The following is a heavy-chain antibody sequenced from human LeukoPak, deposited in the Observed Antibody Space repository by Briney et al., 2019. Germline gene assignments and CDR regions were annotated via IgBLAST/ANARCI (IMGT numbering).Heavy chain of an antibody. CDR1: GFTFSSYG. CDR2: LPYDGSYT. J-gene: IGHJ4*02. V-gene: IGHV3-30*02. Sequence: GGSLRLSCAASGFTFSSYGMHWVRQTPGKGLEWVTFLPYDGSYTSYADSVKGRFTISRDNAKNSLYLQMNSLRAEDTALYYCARVSDISVAAYFDYWGQGTLVTVSS. CDR3: ARVSDISVAAYFDY. D-gene: IGHD6-19*01.